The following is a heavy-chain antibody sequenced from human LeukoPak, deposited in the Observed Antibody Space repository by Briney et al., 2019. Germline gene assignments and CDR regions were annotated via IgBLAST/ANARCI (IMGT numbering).Heavy chain of an antibody. Sequence: SQTLSLTCAVSGGSISSGGYSWSWIRQPPGKGLEWIGYIYHSGSTYYNPSLKSRVTISVDRSKNQFSLKLSSVTAADTAVYYCARDSIHYDILTGYYSSNWFDPWGQGTLVTVFS. D-gene: IGHD3-9*01. CDR3: ARDSIHYDILTGYYSSNWFDP. J-gene: IGHJ5*02. V-gene: IGHV4-30-2*01. CDR2: IYHSGST. CDR1: GGSISSGGYS.